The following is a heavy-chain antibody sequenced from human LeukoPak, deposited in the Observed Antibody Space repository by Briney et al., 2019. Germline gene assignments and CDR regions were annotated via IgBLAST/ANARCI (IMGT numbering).Heavy chain of an antibody. CDR2: ISSSSSYT. CDR1: GFTFSDYY. J-gene: IGHJ5*02. CDR3: ARDGSGHWFDP. D-gene: IGHD6-25*01. V-gene: IGHV3-11*05. Sequence: GGSLRLSCAASGFTFSDYYMSWIRQAPGKGLEWVSYISSSSSYTNYADSVKGRFTISRDNAKNSLYLQMNSLRAEDTAVYYCARDGSGHWFDPWGQGTLVTVSS.